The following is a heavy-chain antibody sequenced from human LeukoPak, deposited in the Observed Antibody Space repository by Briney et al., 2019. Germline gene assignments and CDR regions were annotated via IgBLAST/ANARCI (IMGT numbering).Heavy chain of an antibody. Sequence: GGSLRLSCEGSGFSYISYAMHWVRQAPGKGLEWVSGISDSGGRSYYADSVKGRFTIARDNSKNTLYLQMNSLRAEDTAVYYCAKFSPTVTTFEYFQHWGQGTLVTVSS. CDR2: ISDSGGRS. CDR1: GFSYISYA. CDR3: AKFSPTVTTFEYFQH. J-gene: IGHJ1*01. D-gene: IGHD4-17*01. V-gene: IGHV3-23*01.